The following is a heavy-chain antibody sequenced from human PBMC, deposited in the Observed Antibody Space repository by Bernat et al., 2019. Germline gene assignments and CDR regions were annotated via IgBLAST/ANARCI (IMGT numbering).Heavy chain of an antibody. CDR3: AQIEPRKDYDFRSGYSYKYKNYGMDV. CDR1: GFTFSSYS. CDR2: ISSSSSYI. Sequence: EVQLVESGGGLVKPGGSLRLSCAASGFTFSSYSMNWVRQAPGKGLEWVSSISSSSSYIYYADSVKGRFTISRDNAKNSLYLQMNSLRAEETAVYYCAQIEPRKDYDFRSGYSYKYKNYGMDVWGQGTTVTVSS. J-gene: IGHJ6*02. V-gene: IGHV3-21*01. D-gene: IGHD3-3*01.